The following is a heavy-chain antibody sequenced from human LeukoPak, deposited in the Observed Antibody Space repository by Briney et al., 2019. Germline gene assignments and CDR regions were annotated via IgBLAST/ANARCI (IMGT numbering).Heavy chain of an antibody. D-gene: IGHD6-13*01. Sequence: WASVTLSFTASGYTFTIYYMHWVRHAPGPGHEWMGIINPSGGSTSYSQTFQDRVTMTSGISTSTVYMDLSSLRSENTAGDYCARGRGSSSWYEYFDSWGQGTMVTVSS. CDR3: ARGRGSSSWYEYFDS. CDR2: INPSGGST. J-gene: IGHJ4*02. V-gene: IGHV1-46*01. CDR1: GYTFTIYY.